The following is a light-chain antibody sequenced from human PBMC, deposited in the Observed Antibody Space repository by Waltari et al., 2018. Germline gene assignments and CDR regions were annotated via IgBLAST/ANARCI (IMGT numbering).Light chain of an antibody. V-gene: IGKV2-28*01. CDR2: LGS. CDR3: MQAVQSPLT. CDR1: QSLLYSDGYNY. Sequence: DIVMTQSPLSLPVTPGEPASISCRSSQSLLYSDGYNYLHWYLQKPGQSPQVLIYLGSNRASGVPDRFSGRGSGTDFTLKISRVEAEDVGVYYCMQAVQSPLTFGGGTKVEIK. J-gene: IGKJ4*01.